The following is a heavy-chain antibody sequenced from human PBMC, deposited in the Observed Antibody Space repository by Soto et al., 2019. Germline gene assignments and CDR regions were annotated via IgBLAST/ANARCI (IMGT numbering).Heavy chain of an antibody. CDR2: VNPSGGHT. V-gene: IGHV1-46*01. CDR1: GDTFTEYY. D-gene: IGHD2-21*02. Sequence: QVQLMQSGAEVKKPGASVKVSCKASGDTFTEYYIHWVRQAPGQGFEWMGTVNPSGGHTTYEQHFLVRVTMTRDTSTSTLYMELTSLTSEDTAVYYCARGGHVVVVTAALDYWGQGTLVTVSS. CDR3: ARGGHVVVVTAALDY. J-gene: IGHJ4*02.